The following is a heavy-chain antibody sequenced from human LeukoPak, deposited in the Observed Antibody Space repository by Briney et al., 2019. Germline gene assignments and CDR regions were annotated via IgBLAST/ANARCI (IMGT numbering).Heavy chain of an antibody. Sequence: GGSLRLSCAASGFTFSDYYMSWIRQAPGKGLEWVSYISSSSSTIYYADSVKGRFTISRDNAKNSLYLQMNSLRAEDTAVYYCASELGTYYYDSSAAGAFDIWGQGTMVTVSS. CDR2: ISSSSSTI. CDR1: GFTFSDYY. CDR3: ASELGTYYYDSSAAGAFDI. J-gene: IGHJ3*02. D-gene: IGHD3-22*01. V-gene: IGHV3-11*04.